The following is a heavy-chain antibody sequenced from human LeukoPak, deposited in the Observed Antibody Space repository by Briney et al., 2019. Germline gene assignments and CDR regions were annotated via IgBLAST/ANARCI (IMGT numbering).Heavy chain of an antibody. J-gene: IGHJ4*02. Sequence: GGSLRLSCAASGFTFSSYWMHWVRQAPGKGLVWVSRINTDGSSTSYADSVKGRFTISRDNAKNTLYLQMNSLRAEDTAVYYCASWGIQLWPAGYWGQGTLVTVSS. D-gene: IGHD5-18*01. CDR2: INTDGSST. CDR3: ASWGIQLWPAGY. V-gene: IGHV3-74*01. CDR1: GFTFSSYW.